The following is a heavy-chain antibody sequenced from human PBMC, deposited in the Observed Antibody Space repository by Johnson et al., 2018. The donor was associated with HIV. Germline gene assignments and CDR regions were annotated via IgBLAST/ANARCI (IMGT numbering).Heavy chain of an antibody. V-gene: IGHV3-13*01. D-gene: IGHD3-10*01. Sequence: VQLVESGGGVVRPGGSLRLSCAASGFTFSSYDMHWVRQATGKGLEWVSAIGTAGDTYYPGSVKGRFTISRENAKNSLYLQMNSLRAEDTAVYYCAGGYGSGSGDAFDIWGQGTVVTVSS. CDR1: GFTFSSYD. CDR3: AGGYGSGSGDAFDI. J-gene: IGHJ3*02. CDR2: IGTAGDT.